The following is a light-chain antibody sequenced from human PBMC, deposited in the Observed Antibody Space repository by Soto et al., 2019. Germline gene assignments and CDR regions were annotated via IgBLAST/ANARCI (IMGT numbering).Light chain of an antibody. Sequence: ETVMTQSPATLSVSPGEGATLSCRASQSVSSNLAWYQQRPGQTPRLLVYGASIRATGMSARFSGSGSGTEFTLNISSLQSEDFELYYCQQYNDWPHTFGGGTKVEIK. V-gene: IGKV3-15*01. CDR2: GAS. CDR3: QQYNDWPHT. J-gene: IGKJ4*01. CDR1: QSVSSN.